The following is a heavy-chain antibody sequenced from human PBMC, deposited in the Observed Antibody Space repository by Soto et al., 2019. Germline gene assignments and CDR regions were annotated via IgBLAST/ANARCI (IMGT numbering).Heavy chain of an antibody. CDR2: INPNSGGT. D-gene: IGHD3-22*01. J-gene: IGHJ5*02. V-gene: IGHV1-2*04. CDR1: GYTFTGYY. CDR3: PRAGSRDSMVNWFDP. Sequence: GASVKVSCKASGYTFTGYYMHWVRQAPGQGLEWMGWINPNSGGTNYAQKFQGWVTMTRDTSISTAYMELSRLRSDDTAVYYCPRAGSRDSMVNWFDPWGQGTLVPVSS.